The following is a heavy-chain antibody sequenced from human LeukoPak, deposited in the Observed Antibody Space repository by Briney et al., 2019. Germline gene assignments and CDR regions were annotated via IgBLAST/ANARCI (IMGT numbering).Heavy chain of an antibody. V-gene: IGHV4-34*01. Sequence: SETLSLTCAVYGGSFSGYYWSWIRQPPGKGLEWIGEINHSGSTNYNPSLKSRVTISVDTSKNQFSLKLSSVTAADTAVYYCARGKIASRGYSYGSRGINFDLWGRGTLVTVSS. CDR3: ARGKIASRGYSYGSRGINFDL. D-gene: IGHD5-18*01. CDR2: INHSGST. J-gene: IGHJ2*01. CDR1: GGSFSGYY.